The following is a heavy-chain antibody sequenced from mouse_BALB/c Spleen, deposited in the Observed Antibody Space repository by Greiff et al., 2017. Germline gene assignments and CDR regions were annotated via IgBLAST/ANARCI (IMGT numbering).Heavy chain of an antibody. CDR1: GFSLSDFY. Sequence: EVMLMESGGGLGKPGGTLQFPCAAPGFSLSDFYMYGVRQTPEKRLEWVATIGDGGSYTYYPDSVKGRFTISRDNAKNYLYLQMSILKSEDTAMYYCARDNYDYDGIFAYWGQGPLVTVSA. D-gene: IGHD2-4*01. J-gene: IGHJ3*01. CDR3: ARDNYDYDGIFAY. CDR2: IGDGGSYT. V-gene: IGHV5-4*02.